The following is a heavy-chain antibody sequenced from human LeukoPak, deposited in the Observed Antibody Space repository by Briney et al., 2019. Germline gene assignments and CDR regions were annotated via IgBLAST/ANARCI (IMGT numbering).Heavy chain of an antibody. CDR1: GFTFDDYA. CDR3: VRALSGYNNAMDV. V-gene: IGHV3-9*01. J-gene: IGHJ6*02. D-gene: IGHD1-26*01. Sequence: GGSLRLSCAASGFTFDDYAMNWVRQAPGKGLEWVSGISWNSGSTEYADSVKGRFTISRDNAKNSLHLQMNSLSGEDTALYYCVRALSGYNNAMDVWGQGTMVTVSS. CDR2: ISWNSGST.